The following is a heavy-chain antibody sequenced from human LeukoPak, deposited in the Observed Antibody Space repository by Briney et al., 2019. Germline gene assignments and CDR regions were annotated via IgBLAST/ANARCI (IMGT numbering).Heavy chain of an antibody. J-gene: IGHJ4*02. CDR3: ARGWLALFDY. D-gene: IGHD5-24*01. CDR2: INWNGVST. CDR1: GFTFDDYG. Sequence: GGSLRLSCAASGFTFDDYGMSWVRQGPGKGLEWVSFINWNGVSTDYADSVKGRFTISRDNSKNTLYLQMNSLRAEDTAVYYCARGWLALFDYWGQGTLVTVSS. V-gene: IGHV3-20*04.